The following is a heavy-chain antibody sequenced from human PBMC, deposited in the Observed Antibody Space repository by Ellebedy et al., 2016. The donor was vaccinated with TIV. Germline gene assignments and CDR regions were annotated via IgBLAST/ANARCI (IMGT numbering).Heavy chain of an antibody. J-gene: IGHJ4*02. CDR2: ISSSSSNI. CDR1: GFSFDMFS. D-gene: IGHD4-17*01. V-gene: IGHV3-48*04. Sequence: GGSLRLXXEASGFSFDMFSMNWVRQAPGKGLEWVSYISSSSSNIYYAQSMKGRFTVSRDNAKSSLYLQMNGLRVEDTAVYYCARAYGDFKTDSFDYWGQGTLVTVSS. CDR3: ARAYGDFKTDSFDY.